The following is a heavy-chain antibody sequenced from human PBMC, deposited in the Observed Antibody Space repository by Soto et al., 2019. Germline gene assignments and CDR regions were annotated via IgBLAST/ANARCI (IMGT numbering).Heavy chain of an antibody. D-gene: IGHD6-13*01. CDR2: TFYRSKWYN. Sequence: SQTLSLTCAISGDSVSSNSAAWNWIRQSPSRGLEWLGRTFYRSKWYNDYAVSVKSRITINPDTSKNQFSLQLNSVTPEDTAVYYCERESVRQQLAYYFDYWAQGTLVTVSS. J-gene: IGHJ4*02. CDR3: ERESVRQQLAYYFDY. V-gene: IGHV6-1*01. CDR1: GDSVSSNSAA.